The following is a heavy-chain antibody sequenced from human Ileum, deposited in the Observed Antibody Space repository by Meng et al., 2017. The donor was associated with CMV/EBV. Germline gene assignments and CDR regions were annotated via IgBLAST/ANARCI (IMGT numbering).Heavy chain of an antibody. CDR1: RHW. Sequence: RHWGSWVLQPPGKGLEWIGEIYHSGPTNYNPSLKSRVTISIDRSKNNFSLKVTSVTAADTAVYYCATHLGYCSSTSCYTTRAFDYWGQGTLVTVSS. D-gene: IGHD2-2*02. CDR2: IYHSGPT. J-gene: IGHJ4*02. V-gene: IGHV4-4*02. CDR3: ATHLGYCSSTSCYTTRAFDY.